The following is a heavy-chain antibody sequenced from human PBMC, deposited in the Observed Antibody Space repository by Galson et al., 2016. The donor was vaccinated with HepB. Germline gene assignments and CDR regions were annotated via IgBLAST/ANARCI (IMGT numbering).Heavy chain of an antibody. Sequence: SLRLSCAASGFTFSSYALSWVRQGPGKGLEWVAAISGSGSTIYNADTVKGRFTISRDNSKNTLYLQMNSLRAEDTAVYYCAKVRNDYGDYDPRGPGTFRGQGTLVTVSS. J-gene: IGHJ4*02. D-gene: IGHD4-17*01. CDR1: GFTFSSYA. CDR2: ISGSGSTI. V-gene: IGHV3-23*01. CDR3: AKVRNDYGDYDPRGPGTF.